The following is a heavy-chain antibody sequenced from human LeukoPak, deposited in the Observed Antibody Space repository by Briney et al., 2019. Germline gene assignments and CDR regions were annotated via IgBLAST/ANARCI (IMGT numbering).Heavy chain of an antibody. D-gene: IGHD3-22*01. Sequence: GGSLRLSCAVSGITLSNYGMSWVRQAPGKGLEWVSGISDSGGRTNYADSVKGRFTISTDNQKNTLYLQMNSLRAEDTAVYFCAKRGVVIRVILVGFHKEAYYFDSWGQGALVTVSS. J-gene: IGHJ4*02. CDR3: AKRGVVIRVILVGFHKEAYYFDS. CDR2: ISDSGGRT. V-gene: IGHV3-23*01. CDR1: GITLSNYG.